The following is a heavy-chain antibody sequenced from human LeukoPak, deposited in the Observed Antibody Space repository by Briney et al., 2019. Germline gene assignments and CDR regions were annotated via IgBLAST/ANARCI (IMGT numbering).Heavy chain of an antibody. Sequence: LTCAVYGGSFSGYYWSWIRQPPGKGLEWVAVISYDGSNKYYADSVKGRFTISRDNSKNTLYLQMNSLRAEDTAVYYCAKARRLRYYYYGMDVWGQGTTVTVSS. D-gene: IGHD6-19*01. CDR1: GGSFSGYY. V-gene: IGHV3-30*18. CDR3: AKARRLRYYYYGMDV. J-gene: IGHJ6*02. CDR2: ISYDGSNK.